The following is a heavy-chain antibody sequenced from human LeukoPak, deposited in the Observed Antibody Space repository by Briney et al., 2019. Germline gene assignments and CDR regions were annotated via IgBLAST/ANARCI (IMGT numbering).Heavy chain of an antibody. D-gene: IGHD3-3*01. Sequence: ASVKVSCKVSGYTLTELSMHWVRQAPGKGLEWMGGFDPEDGETIYAQKFQGRVTMTEDTSTDTAYMELSSLRSEDTAVYYCASLRITIFGVARGLDYWGQGTLVTVSS. CDR3: ASLRITIFGVARGLDY. CDR2: FDPEDGET. J-gene: IGHJ4*02. CDR1: GYTLTELS. V-gene: IGHV1-24*01.